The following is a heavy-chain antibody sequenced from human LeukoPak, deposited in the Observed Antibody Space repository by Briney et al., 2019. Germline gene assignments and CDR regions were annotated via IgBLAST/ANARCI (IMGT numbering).Heavy chain of an antibody. CDR1: GFTFSSYA. J-gene: IGHJ4*02. V-gene: IGHV3-30-3*01. D-gene: IGHD3-3*01. CDR2: ISYDGSNK. CDR3: AREPYYDFWSGYYTAVSPDYYFDY. Sequence: GGSLRLSCAASGFTFSSYAMHWVRQAPGKGLEWVAVISYDGSNKYYADLVKGRFTISRDNSKNTLYLQMNSLRAEDTAVYYCAREPYYDFWSGYYTAVSPDYYFDYWGQGTLVTVSS.